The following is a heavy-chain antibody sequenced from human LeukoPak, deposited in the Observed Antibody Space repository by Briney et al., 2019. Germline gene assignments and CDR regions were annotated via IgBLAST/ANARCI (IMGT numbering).Heavy chain of an antibody. Sequence: GGSLRLSCTASGFTFSSYEMNWVRQAPGKGLEWVSYISSSGSTIYYADSVKGRFTISRDNAKNSLYLQMNSLRAEDTAVYYCAREYSSSWYVPYYFDYWGQGTLVTVSS. D-gene: IGHD6-13*01. CDR1: GFTFSSYE. CDR3: AREYSSSWYVPYYFDY. J-gene: IGHJ4*02. V-gene: IGHV3-48*03. CDR2: ISSSGSTI.